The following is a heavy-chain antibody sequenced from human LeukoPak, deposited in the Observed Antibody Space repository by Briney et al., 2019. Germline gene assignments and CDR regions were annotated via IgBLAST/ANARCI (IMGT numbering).Heavy chain of an antibody. D-gene: IGHD1-26*01. CDR1: GYTFTGHY. J-gene: IGHJ4*02. CDR3: ARYSGSYSFSH. V-gene: IGHV1-2*02. Sequence: ASVKVSCKASGYTFTGHYMHWVRQAPGQGLEWMGWINPNSGVTNYAQKFQGRVTMTRDTSITTAYMELRRLRSDDTAVYYCARYSGSYSFSHWGQGTLVTVSS. CDR2: INPNSGVT.